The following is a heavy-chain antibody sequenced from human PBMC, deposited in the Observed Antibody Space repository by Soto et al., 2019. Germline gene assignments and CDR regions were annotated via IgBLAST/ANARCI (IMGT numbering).Heavy chain of an antibody. CDR2: FDPEDGET. J-gene: IGHJ6*02. CDR1: GYTLTELS. Sequence: ASVKVSCKVSGYTLTELSMHWVRQAPGKGLEWMGGFDPEDGETIYAQKFQGRVTMTEDTSTDTAYMELSSLRSEDTAVYYCATETTVTKGGTFYYYGMDVWGQGTTVTVSS. V-gene: IGHV1-24*01. CDR3: ATETTVTKGGTFYYYGMDV. D-gene: IGHD4-17*01.